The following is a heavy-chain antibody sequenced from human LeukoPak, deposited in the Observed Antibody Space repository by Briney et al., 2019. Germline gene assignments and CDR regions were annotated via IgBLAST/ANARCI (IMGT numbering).Heavy chain of an antibody. Sequence: GGSLRLSCAVSGFTFSSYWMHWVRQAPGKGLVWVSRINSDGSSTSYADSVKGRFTISRDNAKNTLYLQMNSLRAEDTAVYYCARESPYCSSTSCYSSAFDYWGQGTLVTVSS. V-gene: IGHV3-74*01. CDR2: INSDGSST. D-gene: IGHD2-2*01. J-gene: IGHJ4*02. CDR1: GFTFSSYW. CDR3: ARESPYCSSTSCYSSAFDY.